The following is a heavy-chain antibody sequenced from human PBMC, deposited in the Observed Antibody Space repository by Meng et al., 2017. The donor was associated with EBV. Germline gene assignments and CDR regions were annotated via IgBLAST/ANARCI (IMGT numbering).Heavy chain of an antibody. J-gene: IGHJ4*02. D-gene: IGHD3-10*01. V-gene: IGHV1-69*01. CDR3: ASESGRGYTPDY. CDR1: GGPFRYYD. CDR2: FLPRLGAP. Sequence: QVQLVQAAVWVKKPGWSVKVSFKTSGGPFRYYDISWVRQAPGQGLEWLGGFLPRLGAPNYAQKFNGRVKITADESTSTHYMDLSSLRSEDTAIYYCASESGRGYTPDYWGQGTLVTVSS.